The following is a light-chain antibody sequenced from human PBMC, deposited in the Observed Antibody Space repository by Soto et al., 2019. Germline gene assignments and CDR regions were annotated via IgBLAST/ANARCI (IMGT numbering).Light chain of an antibody. CDR3: QQYSTPPCA. CDR2: GAS. CDR1: QSVTNYF. J-gene: IGKJ3*01. Sequence: IVLTQSPATLSLSPGERATLSCGASQSVTNYFLAWYQQKPGQAPSLLIYGASSMPTGVPDRFSGSGSGTDFTLTISRLEPGDFAVYYCQQYSTPPCAFGHGTKVDIK. V-gene: IGKV3-20*01.